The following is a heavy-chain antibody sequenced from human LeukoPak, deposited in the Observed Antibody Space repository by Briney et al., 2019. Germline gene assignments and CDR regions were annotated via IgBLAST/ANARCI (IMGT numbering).Heavy chain of an antibody. CDR1: GFIFSSYA. Sequence: GGSLRLSCAACGFIFSSYAISWVRQAPGKGLEWVSGIRTSGDTFYADSVKGRFTISRDISKNTVYLQMNSLRAEDSAVYYCATLSYDVWTGINWFDPWGQGTLVTVSS. D-gene: IGHD3-3*01. CDR2: IRTSGDT. CDR3: ATLSYDVWTGINWFDP. J-gene: IGHJ5*02. V-gene: IGHV3-23*01.